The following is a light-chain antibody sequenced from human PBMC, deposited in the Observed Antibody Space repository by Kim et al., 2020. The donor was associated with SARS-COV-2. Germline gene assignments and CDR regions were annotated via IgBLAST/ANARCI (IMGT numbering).Light chain of an antibody. CDR3: QKYDNGIRT. Sequence: AARGDIVTITCRTSQGINTYLAWYQQKPGKLPTLLIYGASTLQSGVPSRFSGSGSGTDFTLSISSLQSEDVATYYCQKYDNGIRTFGPGTKVEVK. J-gene: IGKJ1*01. CDR2: GAS. V-gene: IGKV1-27*01. CDR1: QGINTY.